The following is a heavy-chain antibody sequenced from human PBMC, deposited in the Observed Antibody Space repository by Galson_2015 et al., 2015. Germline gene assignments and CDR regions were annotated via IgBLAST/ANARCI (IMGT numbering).Heavy chain of an antibody. CDR1: GFSLSTSGMC. D-gene: IGHD6-19*01. V-gene: IGHV2-70*01. J-gene: IGHJ4*02. CDR3: ARIRSSGWVLDY. Sequence: PALVKPTHTLTLTCTFSGFSLSTSGMCVSWIRQPPGKALEWLALIDWDDDKYYSTSLKTRLTISKDTSKNQVVLTMTNMDPVDTATYYCARIRSSGWVLDYWGQGTLVTVSS. CDR2: IDWDDDK.